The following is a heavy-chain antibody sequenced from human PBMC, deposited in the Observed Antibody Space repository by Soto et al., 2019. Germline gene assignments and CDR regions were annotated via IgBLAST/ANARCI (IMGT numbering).Heavy chain of an antibody. CDR1: GGSINRAGHS. J-gene: IGHJ5*02. CDR3: DRAGYYHWRLDL. V-gene: IGHV4-30-2*06. D-gene: IGHD3-10*01. Sequence: SETLSVTCTGSGGSINRAGHSGGWVRQSQGKGLDWIGYSYNSGSSYYNPSLQSRVTISVDRSKAQFYLTLTSVTAADTAVYLCDRAGYYHWRLDLWGRRTPDTVSS. CDR2: SYNSGSS.